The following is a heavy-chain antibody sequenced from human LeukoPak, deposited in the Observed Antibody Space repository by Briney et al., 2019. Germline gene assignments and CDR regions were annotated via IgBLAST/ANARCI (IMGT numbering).Heavy chain of an antibody. CDR1: GGSISSGGYY. J-gene: IGHJ4*02. CDR2: IYYSGST. CDR3: ARHPPPQAAAGTGFDY. V-gene: IGHV4-39*01. D-gene: IGHD6-13*01. Sequence: PSQTPSLTCTVSGGSISSGGYYWSWIRQPPGKGLEWIGSIYYSGSTYYNPSLKSRVTISVDTSKNQFSLKLSSVTAADTAVYCCARHPPPQAAAGTGFDYWGQGTLVTVSS.